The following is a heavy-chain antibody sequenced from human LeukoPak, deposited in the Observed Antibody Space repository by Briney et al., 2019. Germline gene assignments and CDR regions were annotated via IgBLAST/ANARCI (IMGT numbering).Heavy chain of an antibody. D-gene: IGHD1-26*01. Sequence: ASVKVSCKASGYTFTGYYMHWVRQAPGQGLEYMGWINPNSGGTNYAQRFQGSVTMTRDTSISTVYMELSRLRSDDTAVYYCARASGSYWWFDSWGQGTLVTVSS. CDR1: GYTFTGYY. CDR3: ARASGSYWWFDS. J-gene: IGHJ5*01. CDR2: INPNSGGT. V-gene: IGHV1-2*02.